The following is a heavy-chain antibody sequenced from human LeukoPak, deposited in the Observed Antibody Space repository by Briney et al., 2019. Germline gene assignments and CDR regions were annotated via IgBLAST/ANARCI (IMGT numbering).Heavy chain of an antibody. Sequence: GGSLRLSCAASGFIFSSYDMIWVRQAPGKGLEWVSAISGSGGSTYYADSVKGRFTISRDNSKNTLYLQMNSLRAEDTAVYYCDSCGCDVSGAVYCGQGTLVTVSS. CDR2: ISGSGGST. V-gene: IGHV3-23*01. D-gene: IGHD3-10*01. CDR3: DSCGCDVSGAVY. CDR1: GFIFSSYD. J-gene: IGHJ4*02.